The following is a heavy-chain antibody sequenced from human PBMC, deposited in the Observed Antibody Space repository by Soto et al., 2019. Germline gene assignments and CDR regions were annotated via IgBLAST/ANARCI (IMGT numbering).Heavy chain of an antibody. V-gene: IGHV4-30-2*01. CDR2: IYHSGNT. CDR1: GGSISSGGHS. J-gene: IGHJ4*02. CDR3: ARVHGGYCCDS. Sequence: PSETLSLPCSVSGGSISSGGHSWSWIRQPPGKGLEWIGFIYHSGNTYYNPSLRSRVTISVDRSKNQFSLKLNSVTAADTAVYYCARVHGGYCCDSCGQGTPVTVSS.